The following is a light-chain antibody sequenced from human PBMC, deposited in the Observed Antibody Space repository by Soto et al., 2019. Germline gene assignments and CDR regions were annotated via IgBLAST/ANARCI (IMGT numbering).Light chain of an antibody. Sequence: IVLTQSPATLSLSPGERATLSCRASESVSGHLAWYQQKVGQRPRLLIYDTSNRATDIPARLSGSGSGTDFTLTIASLQPEDCAVYFCQQRSNWPLTFGGGTKVEIK. V-gene: IGKV3-11*01. CDR1: ESVSGH. CDR2: DTS. CDR3: QQRSNWPLT. J-gene: IGKJ4*01.